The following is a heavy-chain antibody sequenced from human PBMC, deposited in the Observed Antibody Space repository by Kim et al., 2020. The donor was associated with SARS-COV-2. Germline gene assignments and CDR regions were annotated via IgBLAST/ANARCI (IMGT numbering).Heavy chain of an antibody. Sequence: GGSLRLSCTASGFDFSTYGMNWVRRRPGKGLEWVCLINGIGGPTLPTFCADSLKGRSTISRDNSKNTLFIQVDYLSDEDTAMYYCTRGVFDLWGRGTEVTVS. CDR2: INGIGGPTLPT. CDR3: TRGVFDL. CDR1: GFDFSTYG. V-gene: IGHV3-23*01. J-gene: IGHJ2*01.